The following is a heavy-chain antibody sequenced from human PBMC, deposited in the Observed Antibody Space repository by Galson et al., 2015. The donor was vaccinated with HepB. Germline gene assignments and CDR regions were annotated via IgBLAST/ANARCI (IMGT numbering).Heavy chain of an antibody. Sequence: SVKVSCKASGYTFTSYAMHWVRQAPGQRLEWMGWINAGNGNTKYSQKFQGRVTITRDTSASTAYMELSSLRSEDTAVYYCARSIAVAGSFDYWGQGTLVTVSS. CDR3: ARSIAVAGSFDY. CDR1: GYTFTSYA. D-gene: IGHD6-19*01. J-gene: IGHJ4*02. V-gene: IGHV1-3*01. CDR2: INAGNGNT.